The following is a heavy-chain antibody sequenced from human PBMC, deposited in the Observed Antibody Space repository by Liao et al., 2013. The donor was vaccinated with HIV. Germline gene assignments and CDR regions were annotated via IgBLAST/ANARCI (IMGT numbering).Heavy chain of an antibody. CDR3: AREYSNRPSHWYFDL. CDR2: MHQSGTT. J-gene: IGHJ2*01. CDR1: GGSISSRSYY. D-gene: IGHD5-18*01. V-gene: IGHV4-39*07. Sequence: QVQLQESGPGLVKPSETLSLTCTVSGGSISSRSYYWDWIRQPPGKGLEWIGNMHQSGTTYYNPSLKSRVTISLDTSKNQFSLKLKSVTAADTAVYYCAREYSNRPSHWYFDLWAVAPWSLSPQ.